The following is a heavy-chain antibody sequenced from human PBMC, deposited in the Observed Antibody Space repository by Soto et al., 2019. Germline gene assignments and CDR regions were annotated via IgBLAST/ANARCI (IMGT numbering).Heavy chain of an antibody. D-gene: IGHD2-2*01. J-gene: IGHJ3*02. CDR1: GFTFSSYA. Sequence: GGSLRLSCAASGFTFSSYAMHWVRQAPGKGLEWVAVISYDGSNKYYADSVKGRFTISRDNSKNTLYLQMNSLRAEDTAVYYCARDGGGYCSSTSCPGGIWGQGTMVTVSS. V-gene: IGHV3-30-3*01. CDR2: ISYDGSNK. CDR3: ARDGGGYCSSTSCPGGI.